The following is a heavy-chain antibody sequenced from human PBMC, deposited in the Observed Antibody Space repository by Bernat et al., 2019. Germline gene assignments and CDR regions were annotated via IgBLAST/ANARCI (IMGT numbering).Heavy chain of an antibody. CDR1: GFTFSSYA. Sequence: QVQLVESGGGVVQPGRSLRLSCAASGFTFSSYAMHWVRQAPGKGLEWVAVISYDGSNKYYADSVKGRFTISRDNSKNTLYLQMNSLRAEDTAVYYCARVREVDSSSYYYYDGMDVWGQGTTVTVSS. V-gene: IGHV3-30-3*01. J-gene: IGHJ6*02. CDR3: ARVREVDSSSYYYYDGMDV. D-gene: IGHD6-6*01. CDR2: ISYDGSNK.